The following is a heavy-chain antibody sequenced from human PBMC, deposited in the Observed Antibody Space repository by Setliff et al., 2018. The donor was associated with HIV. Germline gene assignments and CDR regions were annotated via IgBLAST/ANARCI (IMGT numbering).Heavy chain of an antibody. CDR2: IYTSGST. J-gene: IGHJ5*02. V-gene: IGHV4-61*02. CDR3: ARTIKEHLAVLWFDP. CDR1: DGSISTGSYY. D-gene: IGHD3-3*02. Sequence: SETLSLTCTVADGSISTGSYYWSWVRQPAGKGLEWIGRIYTSGSTKYNPSLESRVTISVDTSKNQFSLRLSSVTAADTAVYYCARTIKEHLAVLWFDPWGQGTLVTVSS.